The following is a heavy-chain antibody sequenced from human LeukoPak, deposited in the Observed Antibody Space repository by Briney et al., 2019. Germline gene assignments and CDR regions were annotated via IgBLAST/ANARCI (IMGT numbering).Heavy chain of an antibody. V-gene: IGHV3-33*08. D-gene: IGHD3-10*01. CDR3: AREAATLVRGVIGY. CDR2: IWSDGSTK. Sequence: GGSLRLSCAASGFTFSSYGMHWVRQAPGKGLEWVAVIWSDGSTKYYADSVKGRFTISRDNSKNTLYLQMNSLRAEDTAVYYCAREAATLVRGVIGYWGQGTLVTVSS. J-gene: IGHJ4*02. CDR1: GFTFSSYG.